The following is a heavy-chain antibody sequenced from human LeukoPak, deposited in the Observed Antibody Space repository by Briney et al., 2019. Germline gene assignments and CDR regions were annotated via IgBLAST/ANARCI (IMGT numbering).Heavy chain of an antibody. D-gene: IGHD2-15*01. CDR1: GYTFTGYY. CDR3: ARDRSGGFPDGLYFDY. V-gene: IGHV1-2*04. J-gene: IGHJ4*02. Sequence: GASVKVSCKASGYTFTGYYMHWVRQAPGQGPEWMGWINPNSGGTNYAQKFQGWVTMTRDTSISTAYMELSRLRSDDTAVYYCARDRSGGFPDGLYFDYWGQGTLVTVSS. CDR2: INPNSGGT.